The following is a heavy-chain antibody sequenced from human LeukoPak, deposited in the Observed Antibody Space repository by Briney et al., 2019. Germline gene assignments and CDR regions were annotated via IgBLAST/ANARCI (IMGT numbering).Heavy chain of an antibody. CDR1: GYTFTSYG. J-gene: IGHJ6*03. CDR2: ISAYNGNT. CDR3: ARVSCSSTSCRYYYYYYMDV. D-gene: IGHD2-2*01. Sequence: ASVKGSCEASGYTFTSYGISWVRQAPGHGLEWMGWISAYNGNTNYAQKLQGRVTMTTDTSTSTAYMELRSLRSDDTAVYYCARVSCSSTSCRYYYYYYMDVWGKGTTVTVSS. V-gene: IGHV1-18*01.